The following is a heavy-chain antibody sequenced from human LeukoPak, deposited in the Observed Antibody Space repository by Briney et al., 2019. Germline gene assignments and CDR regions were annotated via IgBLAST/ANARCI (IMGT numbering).Heavy chain of an antibody. CDR2: IYTSGST. Sequence: SETLSLTCTVSGGSISSGSYYWSWIRQPAGKGLEWIGRIYTSGSTNYNPSLKSRVTISVDTSKNQFSLKLSSVTAADTAVYYCARDTYYYDSSGYQDYWGQGTLVTVSS. J-gene: IGHJ4*02. D-gene: IGHD3-22*01. CDR1: GGSISSGSYY. CDR3: ARDTYYYDSSGYQDY. V-gene: IGHV4-61*02.